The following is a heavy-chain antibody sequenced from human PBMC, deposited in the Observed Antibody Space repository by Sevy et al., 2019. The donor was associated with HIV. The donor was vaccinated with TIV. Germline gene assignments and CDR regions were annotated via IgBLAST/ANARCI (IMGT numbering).Heavy chain of an antibody. CDR1: GFTFSTYN. CDR3: ARDRTYGSFIDY. CDR2: IWSSSSYI. J-gene: IGHJ4*02. D-gene: IGHD3-10*01. V-gene: IGHV3-21*01. Sequence: GGSLRLSCAASGFTFSTYNMNWVRQAPGKGLEWVSSIWSSSSYIYYADSVKGRLNISRDNAKNSLYLQMNSLKVEDTAVYYCARDRTYGSFIDYWGQGTLVTVSS.